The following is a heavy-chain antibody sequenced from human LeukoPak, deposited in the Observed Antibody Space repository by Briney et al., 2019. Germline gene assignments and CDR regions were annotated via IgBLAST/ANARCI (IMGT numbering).Heavy chain of an antibody. J-gene: IGHJ5*02. CDR3: ASQPEIVVVITGPYNWFDP. V-gene: IGHV4-39*07. D-gene: IGHD3-22*01. Sequence: PSETLSLTCTVSGGSISSSSYYWGWIRQPPGKGLEWIGSIYYSGSTYYNPSLKSRVTISVDTSKNQFSLKLSSVTAADTAVYYCASQPEIVVVITGPYNWFDPWGQGTLVTVSS. CDR1: GGSISSSSYY. CDR2: IYYSGST.